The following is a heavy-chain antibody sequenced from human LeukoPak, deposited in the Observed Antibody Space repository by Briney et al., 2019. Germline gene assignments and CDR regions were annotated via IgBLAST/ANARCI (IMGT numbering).Heavy chain of an antibody. V-gene: IGHV1-8*01. D-gene: IGHD3-3*01. CDR2: MNPNSGNT. J-gene: IGHJ3*02. Sequence: ASVKVSCKASGYTFTSYDINWVRQATGQGLEWMGWMNPNSGNTGYAQKFQGRVTMTRNTSISTAYMELSSLRSEDTAVYYCARAVVLRFFGWLSRGAFDIWGQGTMVTVSS. CDR3: ARAVVLRFFGWLSRGAFDI. CDR1: GYTFTSYD.